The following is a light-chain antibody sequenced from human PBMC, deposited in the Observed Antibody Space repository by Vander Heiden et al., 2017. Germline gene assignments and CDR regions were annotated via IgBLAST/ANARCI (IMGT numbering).Light chain of an antibody. CDR3: HQSNSTPPT. V-gene: IGKV1-39*01. J-gene: IGKJ2*01. CDR1: QSISRY. CDR2: AAS. Sequence: DIQMTQSPSSLSASVGDRVIITCRASQSISRYLNWYQQKPGKAPKLLIYAASSLQHGVPSTFSGSRSATTYTLTIISLLPEDFAATYYHQSNSTPPTFGQGTRLEIK.